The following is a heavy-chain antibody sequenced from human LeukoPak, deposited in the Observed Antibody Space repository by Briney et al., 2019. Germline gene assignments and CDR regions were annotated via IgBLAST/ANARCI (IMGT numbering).Heavy chain of an antibody. Sequence: ASVKVSCKASGYTFTDYYMYWVRQAPGQGLEWMGWINPNSGGTNFAQKFRGRVTMTRDTSISTAYMELSGLTSDDTAVYYCARVRYSGSYMLDYWGQGTLVTVSS. CDR1: GYTFTDYY. J-gene: IGHJ4*02. CDR3: ARVRYSGSYMLDY. V-gene: IGHV1-2*02. CDR2: INPNSGGT. D-gene: IGHD1-26*01.